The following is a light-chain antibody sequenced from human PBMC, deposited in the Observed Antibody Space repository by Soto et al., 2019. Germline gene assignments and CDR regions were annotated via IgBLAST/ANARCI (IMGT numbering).Light chain of an antibody. J-gene: IGLJ1*01. CDR1: KTDVADGYDY. V-gene: IGLV2-14*03. CDR2: DVS. CDR3: TSSTRCTPFYV. Sequence: QSVLTQPASVSGSPGQSIAISCTGVKTDVADGYDYVSWYQQHPGQAPQLIIYDVSNRPSGVSDRFSGSKTGNKASLTISVLQALDVAEYYCTSSTRCTPFYVFGTGTXVPVL.